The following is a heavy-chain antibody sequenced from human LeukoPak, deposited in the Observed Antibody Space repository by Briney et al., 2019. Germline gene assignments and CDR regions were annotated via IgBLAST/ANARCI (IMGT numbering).Heavy chain of an antibody. CDR1: GFTFSSYE. Sequence: PGGSLRLSCAASGFTFSSYEMNWVRQAPGKGLEWVSYISSSGSTIYYADSVKGRFTISRDNAKNSLYLQMNSLRAEDTAVYHCARGDLSRSIDYWGQGTLVTVSS. V-gene: IGHV3-48*03. D-gene: IGHD1-26*01. CDR2: ISSSGSTI. J-gene: IGHJ4*02. CDR3: ARGDLSRSIDY.